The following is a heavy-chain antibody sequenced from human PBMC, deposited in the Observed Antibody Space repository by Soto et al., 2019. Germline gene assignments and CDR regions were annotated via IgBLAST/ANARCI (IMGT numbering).Heavy chain of an antibody. Sequence: GGSLRLSCAASGFTFSNAWMSWVRQAPGKGLEWVGRIKSKTDGGTTDYAAPVKGRFTISRDDSKNTLYLQMNSLKTEDTAVYYCTSNRLNYDFWSGYSFDYWGQGTLVTVSS. CDR3: TSNRLNYDFWSGYSFDY. V-gene: IGHV3-15*01. J-gene: IGHJ4*02. CDR2: IKSKTDGGTT. D-gene: IGHD3-3*01. CDR1: GFTFSNAW.